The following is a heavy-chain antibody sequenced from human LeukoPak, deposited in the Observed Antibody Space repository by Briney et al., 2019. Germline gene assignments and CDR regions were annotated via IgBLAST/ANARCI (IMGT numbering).Heavy chain of an antibody. CDR1: GFAFSSYG. V-gene: IGHV3-33*01. J-gene: IGHJ3*02. CDR3: ARDKWEPPHDAFDI. CDR2: IWYDGSNK. Sequence: GGSLRLSCAASGFAFSSYGMHWVRQAPGKGLEWVAVIWYDGSNKYYADSVKGRFTISGDNSKNTLYLQMNSLRAEDTAVYYCARDKWEPPHDAFDIWGQGTMVTVSS. D-gene: IGHD1-26*01.